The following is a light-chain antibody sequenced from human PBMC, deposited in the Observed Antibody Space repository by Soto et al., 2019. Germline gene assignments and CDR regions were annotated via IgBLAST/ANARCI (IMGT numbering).Light chain of an antibody. J-gene: IGLJ1*01. Sequence: QSALTQPASVSGSPGQSIAISCTGSSSDIGIYKYVSWYQQHPGKVPKLIIYEVNNRPSGVSHRFSGSKSGNTAYLTISGLQAEDMADYYCSSYIGVVTVEVFGPGTKLTVL. CDR3: SSYIGVVTVEV. V-gene: IGLV2-14*01. CDR2: EVN. CDR1: SSDIGIYKY.